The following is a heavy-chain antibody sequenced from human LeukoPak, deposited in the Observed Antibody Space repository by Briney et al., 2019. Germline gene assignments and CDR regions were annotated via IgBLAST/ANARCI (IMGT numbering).Heavy chain of an antibody. CDR3: ARDWEVVVIPNYYYYYMDV. CDR1: GGSISSYY. D-gene: IGHD3-22*01. V-gene: IGHV4-59*01. CDR2: IHDSGIT. Sequence: PSETLSLTCTVSGGSISSYYWSWIRQPPGKGLEWIGYIHDSGITNYNLSLKSRVTMSVDTSKNQFSLKLRSVTPADTAVYYCARDWEVVVIPNYYYYYMDVWGKGTTVTVSS. J-gene: IGHJ6*03.